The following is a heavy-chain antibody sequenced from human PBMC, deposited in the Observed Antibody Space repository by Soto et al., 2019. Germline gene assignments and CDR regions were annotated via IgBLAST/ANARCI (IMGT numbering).Heavy chain of an antibody. CDR3: ARKGVEPIWGAINF. J-gene: IGHJ4*02. CDR2: IDNRGRT. D-gene: IGHD3-9*01. V-gene: IGHV4-34*01. Sequence: QVQLQQWGAGLVKPSETLSLTCAVHGGFFSTNCWMWIRQPPGKGLEWIGEIDNRGRTNYHPSLKSTVSLALDFSLSQVHLMLTSVSAADTALYYCARKGVEPIWGAINFWGQGTLVTVSS. CDR1: GGFFSTNC.